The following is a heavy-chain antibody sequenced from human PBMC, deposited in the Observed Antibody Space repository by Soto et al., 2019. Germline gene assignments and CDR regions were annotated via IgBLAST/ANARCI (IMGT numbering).Heavy chain of an antibody. Sequence: QVQLQESGPGLVKPSGTLSLTCGVSGGSIISNNWWTWVRECPGKGLGWIGEIYHSGRTKYNPSLKGRVSISIDTSKNQFSLKVNSVTAADTAVYYCATCQLGEYYYAMDVWGQGTTVTVSS. D-gene: IGHD7-27*01. V-gene: IGHV4-4*02. CDR3: ATCQLGEYYYAMDV. CDR1: GGSIISNNW. CDR2: IYHSGRT. J-gene: IGHJ6*02.